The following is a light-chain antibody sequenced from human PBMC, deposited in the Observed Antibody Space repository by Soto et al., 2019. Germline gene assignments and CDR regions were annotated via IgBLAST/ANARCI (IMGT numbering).Light chain of an antibody. CDR1: RSNIGAGYD. V-gene: IGLV1-40*01. Sequence: QSVLTQPPSVSGAPGQRVTISCTGSRSNIGAGYDVHWYQQLPGTAPILLIYGNDNRPSGVPDRFSGSKSGTSASRAITGLQAEDEANYYCQTHDSSLSSYVFGTGTKLTVL. CDR2: GND. J-gene: IGLJ1*01. CDR3: QTHDSSLSSYV.